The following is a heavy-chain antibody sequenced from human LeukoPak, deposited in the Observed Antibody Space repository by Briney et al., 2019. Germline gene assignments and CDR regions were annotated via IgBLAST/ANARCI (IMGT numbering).Heavy chain of an antibody. J-gene: IGHJ4*02. V-gene: IGHV4-4*02. Sequence: SGTLSLTCAVSGGSISSSNWWSWVRQPPGKGLEWIGEIYHSGSTNYNPSLKSRVTISVDKSKNQFSLKLSSVTAADTAVYYCARRPETYYYDSSGSSFDYWGQGTLVTVSS. CDR3: ARRPETYYYDSSGSSFDY. CDR2: IYHSGST. D-gene: IGHD3-22*01. CDR1: GGSISSSNW.